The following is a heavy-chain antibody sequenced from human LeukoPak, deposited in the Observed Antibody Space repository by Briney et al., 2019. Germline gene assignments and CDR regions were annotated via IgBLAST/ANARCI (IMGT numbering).Heavy chain of an antibody. CDR3: ARSLGMVSNWFDP. CDR1: GGSISSSNW. CDR2: IYHSGST. Sequence: PSETLSLTCAVSGGSISSSNWWSWVRQPPGKGLEWIGEIYHSGSTNYNPSLKSRVTISVDKSKNQFSLKLSSVTAADTAVYYCARSLGMVSNWFDPWGQGTLVTVSS. D-gene: IGHD1-26*01. V-gene: IGHV4-4*02. J-gene: IGHJ5*02.